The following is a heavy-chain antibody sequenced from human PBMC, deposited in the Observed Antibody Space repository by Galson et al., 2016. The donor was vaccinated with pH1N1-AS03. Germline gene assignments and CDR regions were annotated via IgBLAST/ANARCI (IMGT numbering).Heavy chain of an antibody. Sequence: SLRLSCAASGFTFSTLWMTWVRQAPRKGLEWVANIKQDGSEKYYVDSVKGRFTISRDNAKNSLYLQMNSLRAEDTAVYYCARDSGYCRSTSCRGDAFDIWGQGTMVTVSS. V-gene: IGHV3-7*03. CDR2: IKQDGSEK. CDR1: GFTFSTLW. CDR3: ARDSGYCRSTSCRGDAFDI. D-gene: IGHD2-2*01. J-gene: IGHJ3*02.